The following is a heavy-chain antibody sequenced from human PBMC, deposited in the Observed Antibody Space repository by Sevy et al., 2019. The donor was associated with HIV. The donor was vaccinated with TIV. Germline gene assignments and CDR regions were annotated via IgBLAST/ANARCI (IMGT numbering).Heavy chain of an antibody. D-gene: IGHD3-3*01. J-gene: IGHJ4*02. Sequence: GGCLRLSCAASGFTFSSYGMHWVRQAPGKGLEWVAVIWYDGSNKYYADSVKGRFTISRDNSKNTLYLQMNSLRADDTAVYYCERDQEGLRFDYWGQGTLVTVSS. V-gene: IGHV3-33*01. CDR1: GFTFSSYG. CDR3: ERDQEGLRFDY. CDR2: IWYDGSNK.